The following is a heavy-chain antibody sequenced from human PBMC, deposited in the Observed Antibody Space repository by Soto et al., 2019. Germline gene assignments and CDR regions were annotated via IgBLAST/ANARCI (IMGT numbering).Heavy chain of an antibody. CDR2: IYYAGTT. CDR3: ARLGRYYQALDS. D-gene: IGHD3-22*01. CDR1: DGSISPNY. Sequence: QVQLQESGPGLVKPSETLSLRCTVSDGSISPNYWTWIRQPPGKGLEWIGYIYYAGTTTYNPSLKIRVTISVDTSKNEVSLTLTSVTATDTAVYYCARLGRYYQALDSWGQGTLVTVSS. J-gene: IGHJ4*02. V-gene: IGHV4-59*08.